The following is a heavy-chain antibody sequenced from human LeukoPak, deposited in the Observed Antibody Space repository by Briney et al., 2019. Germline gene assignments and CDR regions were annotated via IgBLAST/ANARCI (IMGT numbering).Heavy chain of an antibody. CDR2: VYYGGST. CDR1: GDSIGTSGYN. V-gene: IGHV4-39*01. J-gene: IGHJ4*02. CDR3: ARQLKVGYGSGRYFDY. D-gene: IGHD6-19*01. Sequence: SETLSLTCTVSGDSIGTSGYNWGWVRQPPGKGLEWIGSVYYGGSTYYNPSLKSRVTMSIDTSKNQFSLNLSSVTATDTAVYYCARQLKVGYGSGRYFDYWGQGTLVTVSS.